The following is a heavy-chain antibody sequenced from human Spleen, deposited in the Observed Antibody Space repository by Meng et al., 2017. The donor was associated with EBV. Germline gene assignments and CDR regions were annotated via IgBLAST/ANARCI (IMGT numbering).Heavy chain of an antibody. J-gene: IGHJ4*02. CDR2: IHTGNGDT. V-gene: IGHV1-3*04. D-gene: IGHD6-13*01. CDR1: GCTFTSYA. Sequence: QMQLVQSGAEVKKTGSSLKVSCKASGCTFTSYARHWVRQAPGQRLEWMGWIHTGNGDTKYSQKFQGRVTITRDTSASTAYMDLSSLRSEDTAVYYCAKGAGAASWYYFDSWGQGTLVTVSS. CDR3: AKGAGAASWYYFDS.